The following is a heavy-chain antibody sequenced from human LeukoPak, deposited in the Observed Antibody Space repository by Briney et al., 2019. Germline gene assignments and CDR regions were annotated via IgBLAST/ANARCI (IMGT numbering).Heavy chain of an antibody. CDR1: GRTFSSYA. V-gene: IGHV1-69*05. D-gene: IGHD6-19*01. J-gene: IGHJ5*02. CDR3: ASEVAGTLLGFDP. CDR2: IIPIFGTA. Sequence: SVKVSCKASGRTFSSYAISWVRQAPGQGLEWMGGIIPIFGTANYAQKFQGRVTITTDESTSTAYMELSSLRSEDTAVYYCASEVAGTLLGFDPWGQGTLVTVSS.